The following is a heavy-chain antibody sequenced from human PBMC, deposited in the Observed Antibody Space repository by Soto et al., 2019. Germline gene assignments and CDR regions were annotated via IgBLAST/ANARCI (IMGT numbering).Heavy chain of an antibody. CDR2: IYYSGST. CDR1: GGSISSSSYY. Sequence: SETLSLTCTVSGGSISSSSYYWGWIRQPPGKGLEWIGSIYYSGSTYYNPSLKSRVAISVDTSKNQFSLKLSSVTAADTAVYYCARGPSVDYWGQGTLVPVSS. J-gene: IGHJ4*02. CDR3: ARGPSVDY. V-gene: IGHV4-39*01.